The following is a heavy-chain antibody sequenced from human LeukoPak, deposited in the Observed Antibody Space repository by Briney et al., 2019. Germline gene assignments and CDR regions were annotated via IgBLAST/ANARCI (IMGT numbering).Heavy chain of an antibody. D-gene: IGHD3-10*01. CDR1: GYTFTSYD. CDR3: ARGRGARLLDYYYYMDV. V-gene: IGHV1-8*01. J-gene: IGHJ6*03. CDR2: MNPNSGNT. Sequence: ASVKVSCKASGYTFTSYDINWVRQATGQGLEWMGWMNPNSGNTGYAQKSQGRVTMTRNTSISTAYMELSSLRSEDTAVYYCARGRGARLLDYYYYMDVWGKGTTVTISS.